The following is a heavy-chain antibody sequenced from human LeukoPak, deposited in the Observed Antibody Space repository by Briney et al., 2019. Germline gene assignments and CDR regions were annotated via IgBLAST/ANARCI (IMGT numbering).Heavy chain of an antibody. V-gene: IGHV3-53*01. CDR1: GFTVSSNY. J-gene: IGHJ4*02. D-gene: IGHD4-17*01. CDR3: AKPLNGDYVRSFDY. CDR2: IYSGVST. Sequence: GGSLRLSCAASGFTVSSNYMSWVRQAPGKGLEWVSVIYSGVSTYYADSVKGRFTISRDNSKNTLFLQMNSLRAEDTAVYYCAKPLNGDYVRSFDYWGQGTLVTVSS.